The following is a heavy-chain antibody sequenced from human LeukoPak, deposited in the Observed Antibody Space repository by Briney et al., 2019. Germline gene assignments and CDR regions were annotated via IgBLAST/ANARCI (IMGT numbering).Heavy chain of an antibody. V-gene: IGHV3-23*01. D-gene: IGHD1-26*01. CDR3: ARVAGSYSIRPFDF. CDR2: IRLSDGYT. CDR1: RFTFDNYA. J-gene: IGHJ4*02. Sequence: GGSLRLSCAASRFTFDNYAMTWVRQAPGKGLEWVSAIRLSDGYTYHADSVQGRFIISRDTSKNTVSLQMNSLTGDDTALYYCARVAGSYSIRPFDFWGQGTVVIVSS.